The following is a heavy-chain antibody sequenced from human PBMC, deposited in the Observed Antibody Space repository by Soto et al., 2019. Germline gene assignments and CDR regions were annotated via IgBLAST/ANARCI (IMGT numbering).Heavy chain of an antibody. CDR2: IYPGDSDT. D-gene: IGHD6-13*01. CDR1: GYSFTSYW. V-gene: IGHV5-51*01. Sequence: EVQLVRSGAEVKKPGESLKISCKGSGYSFTSYWIGWVRQMPGKGLEWMGIIYPGDSDTRDSPSFQGQVTISPDKSISTAYLQWSSLEASDPAMYYCARHLVNYYFDLWGRGTLVTVSS. J-gene: IGHJ2*01. CDR3: ARHLVNYYFDL.